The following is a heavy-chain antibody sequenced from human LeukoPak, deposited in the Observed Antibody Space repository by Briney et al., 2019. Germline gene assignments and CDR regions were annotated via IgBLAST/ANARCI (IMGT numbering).Heavy chain of an antibody. CDR2: ITGAGNFI. J-gene: IGHJ4*02. D-gene: IGHD3-10*01. CDR3: TREYGAGYFDS. CDR1: GFTISGYS. Sequence: PGGSLRLSCAASGFTISGYSMNWVRQAPGKGLEWVSSITGAGNFINYADSVKGRFIISRDNSKNTVHLQMNNLRPEDTAIYYCTREYGAGYFDSWGQGTLVTVSS. V-gene: IGHV3-21*01.